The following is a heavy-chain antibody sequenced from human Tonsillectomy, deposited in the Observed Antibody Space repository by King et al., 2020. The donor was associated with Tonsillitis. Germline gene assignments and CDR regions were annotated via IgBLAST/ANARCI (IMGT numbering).Heavy chain of an antibody. J-gene: IGHJ4*02. V-gene: IGHV1-69*04. CDR3: ARRVGVGGISSGWYGQ. D-gene: IGHD6-19*01. CDR2: IIPILGIA. CDR1: GGTFSSYA. Sequence: QLVQSGAEVKKPGSSVKVSCKASGGTFSSYAISWVRQAPGQGLEWMGRIIPILGIANYAQKFQGRVTITADKSTSTAYMELSSLRSEDTAVYYCARRVGVGGISSGWYGQWGQGTLVTVSS.